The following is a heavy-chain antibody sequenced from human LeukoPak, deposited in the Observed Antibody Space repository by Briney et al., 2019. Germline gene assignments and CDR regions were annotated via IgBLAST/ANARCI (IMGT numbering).Heavy chain of an antibody. CDR1: GFTFSRYA. CDR2: ISSSSSTI. J-gene: IGHJ4*02. V-gene: IGHV3-48*01. D-gene: IGHD1-26*01. CDR3: AREGLPQWELLPFDY. Sequence: GGSLRLSCAASGFTFSRYAMTWVRQAPGKGLEWVSSISSSSSTIYYADSVKGRFTISRDNAKNSLYLQMNSLRAEDTAVYYCAREGLPQWELLPFDYWGQGTLVTVSS.